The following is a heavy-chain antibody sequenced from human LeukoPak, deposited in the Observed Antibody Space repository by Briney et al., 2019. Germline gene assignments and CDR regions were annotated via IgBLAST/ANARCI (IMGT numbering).Heavy chain of an antibody. J-gene: IGHJ4*02. D-gene: IGHD4-23*01. CDR2: IFYSGTT. CDR1: GGSINSYY. V-gene: IGHV4-59*01. Sequence: PSETLSLTCTGPGGSINSYYWSWIRRPPGKGLEWIGYIFYSGTTNYNPSIKSRVTISVDPSQHQSSLKLSSVTAADTAVYCCARGGTVVNGFDYWGLGTLVTVSS. CDR3: ARGGTVVNGFDY.